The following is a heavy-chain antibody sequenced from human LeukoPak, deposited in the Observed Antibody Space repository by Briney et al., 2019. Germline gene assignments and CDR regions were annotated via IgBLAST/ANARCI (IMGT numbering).Heavy chain of an antibody. CDR3: ARGVPSQDYYYYMDV. CDR2: ISSSSSYI. V-gene: IGHV3-21*01. D-gene: IGHD3-10*02. Sequence: GGSLRLSCAASGFTFSSYSMNWVRQAPGKGLEWVSSISSSSSYIYYADSVKGRFTISRDNAKNSLYLQMNSLRAEDTAVYCCARGVPSQDYYYYMDVWGKGTTVTVSS. CDR1: GFTFSSYS. J-gene: IGHJ6*03.